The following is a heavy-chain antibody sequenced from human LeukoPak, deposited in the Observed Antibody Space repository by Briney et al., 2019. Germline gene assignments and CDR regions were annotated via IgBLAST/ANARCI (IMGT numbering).Heavy chain of an antibody. CDR3: AKDHGIARAIDY. CDR1: GFTFSYYA. V-gene: IGHV3-23*01. J-gene: IGHJ4*02. CDR2: ITGTDGST. D-gene: IGHD3-3*01. Sequence: SGGSLRLSCAASGFTFSYYAMSWVRQAPGEGLEWVSGITGTDGSTYYADSVKGRFTISRDNSKSALYLQMNSLRAEDTALYYCAKDHGIARAIDYWGQGTLVTVSS.